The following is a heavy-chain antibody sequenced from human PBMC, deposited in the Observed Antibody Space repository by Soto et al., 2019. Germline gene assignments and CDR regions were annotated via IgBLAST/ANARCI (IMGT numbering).Heavy chain of an antibody. D-gene: IGHD3-22*01. CDR3: ARGGYYYDSSGSSAFVI. V-gene: IGHV1-18*01. CDR2: ISTYNGNT. J-gene: IGHJ3*02. Sequence: AAVKVSCKASGGTFSSWAISWVRQAPGQGLEWMGWISTYNGNTKYAQKLQGRVTMTTDTSTSTAYMELRSLRSDDTAVYYCARGGYYYDSSGSSAFVIWG. CDR1: GGTFSSWA.